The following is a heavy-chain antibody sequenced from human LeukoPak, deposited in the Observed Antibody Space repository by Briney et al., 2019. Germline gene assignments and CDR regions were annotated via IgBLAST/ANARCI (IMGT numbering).Heavy chain of an antibody. CDR1: GGSISGRY. J-gene: IGHJ2*01. CDR2: IYYDATT. CDR3: AKNRESYFDL. V-gene: IGHV4-59*11. D-gene: IGHD3-16*02. Sequence: PSETLSLTCAVSGGSISGRYWSWIRQPPGKGLESIGYIYYDATTHYNPSLKSRVTISVDTSENQFSLKLNSVTAADTAVYYCAKNRESYFDLWGRGTLVTVSS.